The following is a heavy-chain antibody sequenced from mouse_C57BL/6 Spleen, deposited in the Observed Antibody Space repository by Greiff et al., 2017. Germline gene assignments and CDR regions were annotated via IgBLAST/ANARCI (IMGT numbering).Heavy chain of an antibody. CDR1: GFTFSSYA. J-gene: IGHJ4*01. D-gene: IGHD4-1*01. CDR2: ISSGGDYI. Sequence: EVQVVESGAGLVKPGGSLKLSCAASGFTFSSYAMSWVRQTPEKRLEWIAYISSGGDYIYDADTVKGRFTIARDNARNTLYLQMSSLKSDDTAMYYCTRVTGRYDAMDYWGQGTSVTVSS. V-gene: IGHV5-9-1*02. CDR3: TRVTGRYDAMDY.